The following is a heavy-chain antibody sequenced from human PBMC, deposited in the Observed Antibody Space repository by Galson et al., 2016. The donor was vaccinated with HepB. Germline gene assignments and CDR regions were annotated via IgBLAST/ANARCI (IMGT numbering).Heavy chain of an antibody. CDR3: ARAPIEVDGMRHYYYGMDV. D-gene: IGHD6-13*01. CDR1: GFTFNRYT. V-gene: IGHV3-21*01. J-gene: IGHJ6*02. Sequence: LRLSCAASGFTFNRYTMNWVRQAPGKGLEWVAYISSSSSYIYYADSVKGRFTISRDNAKKSLYLQMNSLRAEDTAVYYCARAPIEVDGMRHYYYGMDVWGQGTTVTVSS. CDR2: ISSSSSYI.